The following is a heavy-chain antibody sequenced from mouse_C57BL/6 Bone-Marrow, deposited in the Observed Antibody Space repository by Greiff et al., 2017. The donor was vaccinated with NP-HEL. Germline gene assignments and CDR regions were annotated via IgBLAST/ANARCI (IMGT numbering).Heavy chain of an antibody. CDR1: GFTFSDYY. Sequence: EVQVVESEGGLVQPGSSMKLSCTASGFTFSDYYMAWVRQVPEKGLEWVANINYDGSSTYYLDSLKSRFIISRDNAKNILYLQMSSLKSEDTATYYCARPDGYYGWYFDVWGTGTTVTVSS. CDR3: ARPDGYYGWYFDV. CDR2: INYDGSST. D-gene: IGHD2-3*01. J-gene: IGHJ1*03. V-gene: IGHV5-16*01.